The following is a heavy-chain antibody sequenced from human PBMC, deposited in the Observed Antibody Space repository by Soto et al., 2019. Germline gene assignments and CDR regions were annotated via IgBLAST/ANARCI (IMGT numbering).Heavy chain of an antibody. J-gene: IGHJ6*02. CDR1: GGSINSDY. D-gene: IGHD1-26*01. Sequence: QVQLQESGPGLVKPSETLSLTCTVSGGSINSDYWSWIRQPPEKGLDWIGYVRNSGSTNYNPSLKILPTISVHTSKNHFSLKLSSVTAADTGVYYCARDLLSGRYGMDVWGQGTTVTVSS. CDR2: VRNSGST. CDR3: ARDLLSGRYGMDV. V-gene: IGHV4-59*01.